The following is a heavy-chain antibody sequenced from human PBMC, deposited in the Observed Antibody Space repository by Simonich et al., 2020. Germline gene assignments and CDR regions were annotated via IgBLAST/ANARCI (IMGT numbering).Heavy chain of an antibody. J-gene: IGHJ2*01. CDR3: AREAGDLWYFDL. Sequence: EVQLVESGGGLVQPGGSLRLSCAASGLTFSSYWMHCVRQATGKGLVVDSRIKSDGNITSYADSVKGRFTSSRDKAKNTLYLQMNSLRAEDTAVYYCAREAGDLWYFDLWGRGTLVTVSS. V-gene: IGHV3-74*01. D-gene: IGHD7-27*01. CDR1: GLTFSSYW. CDR2: IKSDGNIT.